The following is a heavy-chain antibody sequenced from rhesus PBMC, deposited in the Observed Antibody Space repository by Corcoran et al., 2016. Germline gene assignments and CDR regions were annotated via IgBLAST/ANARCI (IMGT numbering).Heavy chain of an antibody. D-gene: IGHD6-43*01. CDR3: ARGGWYSSSNDAFDF. Sequence: QVQLQESGPGLVKPSETLSLTCAVSGGSFSSYWWRWIRQPPGKGLAWIGEIKGNSGSTNYNPSLKSRVTISKDASKNQFYLKLSSVTAADTAGYYCARGGWYSSSNDAFDFWGQGLRVTVSS. J-gene: IGHJ3*01. V-gene: IGHV4-80*01. CDR1: GGSFSSYW. CDR2: IKGNSGST.